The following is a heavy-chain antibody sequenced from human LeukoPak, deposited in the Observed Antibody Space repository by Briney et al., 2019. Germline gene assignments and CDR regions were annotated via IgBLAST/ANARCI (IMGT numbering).Heavy chain of an antibody. D-gene: IGHD1-26*01. CDR2: MYTSGST. CDR1: GGSVSSYY. J-gene: IGHJ5*02. Sequence: SETLSLICTVSGGSVSSYYWSWIRQPAGKGLEWIGRMYTSGSTNYNPSLKSRVNMSVDTSKNQFSLKLISVTAADTAVYYCARDLSTSAGDWFDPWGQGTLVTVSS. CDR3: ARDLSTSAGDWFDP. V-gene: IGHV4-4*07.